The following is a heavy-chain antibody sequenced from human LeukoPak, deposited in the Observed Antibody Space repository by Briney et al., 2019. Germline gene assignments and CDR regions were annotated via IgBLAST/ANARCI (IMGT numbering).Heavy chain of an antibody. J-gene: IGHJ5*02. CDR2: IYTSGST. D-gene: IGHD3-16*01. V-gene: IGHV4-4*07. Sequence: PSETLSLTCTVSGGSISFYYWSWIRQPAGKGLEWIGRIYTSGSTSYNPSLKSRVPMSIDMSENQFSLRLNSVTAADTAVYYCASELSLGGVVVTWGQGTLVTVSS. CDR3: ASELSLGGVVVT. CDR1: GGSISFYY.